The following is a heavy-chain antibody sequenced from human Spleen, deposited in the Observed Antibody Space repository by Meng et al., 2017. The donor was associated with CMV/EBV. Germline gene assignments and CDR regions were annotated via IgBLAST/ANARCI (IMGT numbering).Heavy chain of an antibody. J-gene: IGHJ4*02. Sequence: GGSLRLSCAASGFTFSSYAMSWVRQAPGKGLEWVSAISGSGGSTYYADSVKGRFTISRDNSRNTLHLQMNSLRAEDTALYYCAKEDDFWSGYYHYWGQGTQVTVSS. CDR2: ISGSGGST. V-gene: IGHV3-23*01. D-gene: IGHD3-3*01. CDR1: GFTFSSYA. CDR3: AKEDDFWSGYYHY.